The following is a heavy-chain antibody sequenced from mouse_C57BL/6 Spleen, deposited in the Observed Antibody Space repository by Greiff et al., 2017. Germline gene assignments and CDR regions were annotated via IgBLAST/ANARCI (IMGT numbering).Heavy chain of an antibody. CDR2: ISSGGSYT. Sequence: EVQLQQSGGDLVKPGGSLKLSCAASGFTFSSYGMSWVRQTPDKRLEWVATISSGGSYTYYPDSVKGRFTISRDNAKNTLYLQMSSLKSEDTAMYYCAQTLITTVVAPNWYFDVWGTGTTVTVSS. D-gene: IGHD1-1*01. CDR1: GFTFSSYG. V-gene: IGHV5-6*01. CDR3: AQTLITTVVAPNWYFDV. J-gene: IGHJ1*03.